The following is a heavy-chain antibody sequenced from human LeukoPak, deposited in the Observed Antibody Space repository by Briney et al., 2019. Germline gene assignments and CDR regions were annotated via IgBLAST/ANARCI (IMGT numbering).Heavy chain of an antibody. V-gene: IGHV3-23*01. CDR1: EITLSTYG. D-gene: IGHD6-19*01. Sequence: GGSLRLSCAASEITLSTYGMSWVRQAPGKGLEWVSAISFSTTTTYYADSVKGRFTISRDNSKNTFYLQMNSLRAEDTAVYYCAKGSGSGWYGWFAPWGQGTLVAVSS. CDR2: ISFSTTTT. CDR3: AKGSGSGWYGWFAP. J-gene: IGHJ5*02.